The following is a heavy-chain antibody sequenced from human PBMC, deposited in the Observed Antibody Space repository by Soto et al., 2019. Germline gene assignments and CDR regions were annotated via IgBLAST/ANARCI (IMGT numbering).Heavy chain of an antibody. CDR2: TYYRSKWYN. CDR1: GASVSSNSAA. V-gene: IGHV6-1*01. CDR3: ARDRRSSGYDVHYNYGMDV. J-gene: IGHJ6*02. D-gene: IGHD6-25*01. Sequence: SQTLSLTCALSGASVSSNSAAWNWIRQSPSRGLEWLGRTYYRSKWYNDYAVSVKSRITINPDTSKNQFSLQLNSVTPEDTAVQYCARDRRSSGYDVHYNYGMDVGCQGTTDTVSS.